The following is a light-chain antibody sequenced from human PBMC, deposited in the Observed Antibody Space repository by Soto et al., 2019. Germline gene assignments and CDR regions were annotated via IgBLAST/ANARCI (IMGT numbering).Light chain of an antibody. Sequence: EVVLTQSPATLSLSPGESATLSCRASQNVGHNLAWYQQTPGQAPSLLIYAASDRATGIPARFRGSGSDTDFTLTITSVEPEDFAVYYCQQRSRWPRDTFGQGTKLEIK. CDR2: AAS. J-gene: IGKJ2*01. V-gene: IGKV3-11*01. CDR1: QNVGHN. CDR3: QQRSRWPRDT.